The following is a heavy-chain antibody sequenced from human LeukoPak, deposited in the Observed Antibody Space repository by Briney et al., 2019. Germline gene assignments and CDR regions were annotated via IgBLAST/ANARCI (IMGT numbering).Heavy chain of an antibody. J-gene: IGHJ5*02. CDR3: ARHYGP. CDR2: IYHSGST. CDR1: GDSISRGGYY. V-gene: IGHV4-31*03. D-gene: IGHD3-16*01. Sequence: SSETLSLTCTVSGDSISRGGYYWSWIRQHPGTGLEWIGYIYHSGSTYYNPSLKSRLTISVDRSKNQFALKLSSATAADTAVYYCARHYGPWGQGTLVTVSS.